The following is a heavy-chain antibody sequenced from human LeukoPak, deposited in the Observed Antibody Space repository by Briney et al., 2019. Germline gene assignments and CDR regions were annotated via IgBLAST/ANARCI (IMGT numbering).Heavy chain of an antibody. CDR3: ARDGVEMATDYYYGVDV. CDR2: MSYTGDT. CDR1: GGSIMIRGYY. J-gene: IGHJ6*02. V-gene: IGHV4-31*03. D-gene: IGHD5-24*01. Sequence: SETLSLTCTVSGGSIMIRGYYWTWIRHHPGKGPEWIGYMSYTGDTYYTPSLQSRASISVDTSKNLFSLRLTSVTAADTAVYYCARDGVEMATDYYYGVDVWGQGTTVTVSS.